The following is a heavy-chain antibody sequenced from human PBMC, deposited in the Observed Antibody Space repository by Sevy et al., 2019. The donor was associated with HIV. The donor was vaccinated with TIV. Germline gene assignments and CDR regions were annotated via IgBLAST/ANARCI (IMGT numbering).Heavy chain of an antibody. D-gene: IGHD3-9*01. CDR2: IYHTGST. Sequence: SETLSLTCTVFGASLSTYYWNWIRQPPGKGLEWIGYIYHTGSTNYNSSLKSRVTISIDTSQNHFSLNLNSVTAADTAVYYSARSPYDILTGSSDSFDYWGQGSLVTVSS. J-gene: IGHJ4*02. V-gene: IGHV4-59*13. CDR1: GASLSTYY. CDR3: ARSPYDILTGSSDSFDY.